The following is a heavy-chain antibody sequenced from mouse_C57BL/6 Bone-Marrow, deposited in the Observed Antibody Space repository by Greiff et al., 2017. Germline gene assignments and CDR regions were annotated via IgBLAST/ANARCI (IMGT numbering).Heavy chain of an antibody. V-gene: IGHV1-52*01. CDR2: IDPSDSET. J-gene: IGHJ3*01. CDR3: ASGGYGRLAY. D-gene: IGHD1-1*02. Sequence: QVQLQQPGAELVRPGSSVKLSCKASGYTFTSYWMHWVKQRPIQGLEWIGNIDPSDSETHYNQKFKDKATLTVDKSSSTAYMQLSSLPSEDSAVYYCASGGYGRLAYWGQGTLVTVSA. CDR1: GYTFTSYW.